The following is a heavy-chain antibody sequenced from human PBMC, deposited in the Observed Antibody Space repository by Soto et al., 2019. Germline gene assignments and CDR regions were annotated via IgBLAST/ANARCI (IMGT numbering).Heavy chain of an antibody. Sequence: GGSLRLSCAASGFTFSSYGMHWVRQAPGKGLEWVAVISYDGSNKYYADSVKGRFTISRDTSKNTLYLQMNSLRAEDTAVYYCAKDLVTAPTAGRRKNYYYYGMDVWGQGTTVTVSS. CDR1: GFTFSSYG. V-gene: IGHV3-30*18. CDR3: AKDLVTAPTAGRRKNYYYYGMDV. J-gene: IGHJ6*02. D-gene: IGHD6-13*01. CDR2: ISYDGSNK.